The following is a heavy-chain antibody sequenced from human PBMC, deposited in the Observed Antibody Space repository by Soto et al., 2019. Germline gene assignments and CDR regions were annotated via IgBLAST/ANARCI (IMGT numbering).Heavy chain of an antibody. CDR3: ARVRITIFGVVIMHAFDI. Sequence: SETLSLTCTVSGGSISSYYWSWIRQPPGKGLEWIGYIYYSGSTNYNPSLKSRVTISVDTSKNQFSLKLSSVTAADTAVYYCARVRITIFGVVIMHAFDIWGQGTMVTVSS. V-gene: IGHV4-59*01. D-gene: IGHD3-3*01. CDR2: IYYSGST. CDR1: GGSISSYY. J-gene: IGHJ3*02.